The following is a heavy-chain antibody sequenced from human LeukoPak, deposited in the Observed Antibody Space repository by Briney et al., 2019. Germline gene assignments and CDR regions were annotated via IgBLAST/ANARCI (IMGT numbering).Heavy chain of an antibody. CDR2: IYYSGST. Sequence: SETLSLTCTVSGGSISSGGYYWSWIRQHPGKGLEWIGYIYYSGSTYYNPSLKSRVTMSVDTSKNQFSLKLSSVTAADTAVYYCARGAAAGPYYFDSWGQGTLVTVSS. CDR3: ARGAAAGPYYFDS. V-gene: IGHV4-31*03. J-gene: IGHJ4*02. D-gene: IGHD6-13*01. CDR1: GGSISSGGYY.